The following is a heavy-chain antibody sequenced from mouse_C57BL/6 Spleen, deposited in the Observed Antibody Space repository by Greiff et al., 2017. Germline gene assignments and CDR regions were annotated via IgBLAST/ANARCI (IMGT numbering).Heavy chain of an antibody. CDR3: ASSYYRGSNPDWYFEV. V-gene: IGHV1-76*01. CDR1: GYTFTDYY. CDR2: IYPGSGNT. D-gene: IGHD1-1*01. J-gene: IGHJ1*03. Sequence: QVQLQQSGAELVRPGASVKLSCKASGYTFTDYYINWVKQRPGQGLEWIARIYPGSGNTYYNEKFKGKATLTADKSSSTAYMQLSSLTSEASAVYFCASSYYRGSNPDWYFEVWGTGTTVTAAS.